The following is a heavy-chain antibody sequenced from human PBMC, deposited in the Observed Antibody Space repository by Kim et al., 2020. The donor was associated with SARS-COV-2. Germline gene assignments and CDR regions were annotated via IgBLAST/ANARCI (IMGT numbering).Heavy chain of an antibody. J-gene: IGHJ4*02. CDR2: INHSGST. CDR3: ARGFALNSSGWYDY. CDR1: GGSFSGYY. Sequence: SETLSLTCAVYGGSFSGYYWSWIRQPPGKGLEWIGEINHSGSTNYNPSLKSRVTISVDTSKNQFSLKLSSVTAADTAVYYCARGFALNSSGWYDYWGQGTLVTVSS. D-gene: IGHD6-19*01. V-gene: IGHV4-34*01.